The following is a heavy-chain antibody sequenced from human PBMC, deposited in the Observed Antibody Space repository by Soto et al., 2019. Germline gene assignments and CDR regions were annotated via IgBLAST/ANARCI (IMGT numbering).Heavy chain of an antibody. Sequence: EVQLLESGGGLVQPGGSLRLSCAASGVTFSNYAMSWVRQAPGKGLEWVSGVSGSGDNTYYGDSVKGRFTISRDNSKNTLHLPMNSLRAEDTAVYYCATRAYYNSWGYYYYYFDFWGQGTLVTVSS. D-gene: IGHD3-22*01. J-gene: IGHJ4*02. CDR3: ATRAYYNSWGYYYYYFDF. CDR2: VSGSGDNT. CDR1: GVTFSNYA. V-gene: IGHV3-23*01.